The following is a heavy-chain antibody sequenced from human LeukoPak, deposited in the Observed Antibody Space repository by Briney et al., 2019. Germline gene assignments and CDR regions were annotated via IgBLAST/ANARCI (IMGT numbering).Heavy chain of an antibody. CDR1: GFPFNNYP. D-gene: IGHD6-19*01. CDR2: ITSSGGDT. V-gene: IGHV3-23*01. J-gene: IGHJ4*02. Sequence: GGSQPLSCAVSGFPFNNYPMSWVRQAPGKGLEGVSAITSSGGDTYNADSVRGRFSISRDNSKNTLYLQMNSLKTEDTAVYYCTRGSIGWYPPDYWGQGTLVTVSS. CDR3: TRGSIGWYPPDY.